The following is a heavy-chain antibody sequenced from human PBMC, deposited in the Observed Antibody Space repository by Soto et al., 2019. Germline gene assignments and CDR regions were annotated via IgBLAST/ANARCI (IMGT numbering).Heavy chain of an antibody. J-gene: IGHJ5*02. Sequence: QVQLVQSGAEVKKPGSSVKVSCKASGGTFSSYAISWVRQAPGQGLEWMGGIIPIFGTANYAQKFQGRVTITADESTSTAYMELSSLRSEDTAVYYCARDRGNIVVVPAAGSDGRWFDPWGQGTLVTVSS. CDR2: IIPIFGTA. D-gene: IGHD2-2*01. CDR1: GGTFSSYA. V-gene: IGHV1-69*01. CDR3: ARDRGNIVVVPAAGSDGRWFDP.